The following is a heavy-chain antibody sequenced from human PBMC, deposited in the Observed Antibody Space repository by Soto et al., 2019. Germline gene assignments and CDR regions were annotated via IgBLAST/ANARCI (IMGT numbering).Heavy chain of an antibody. CDR3: ARDSDYGEDYYYGLDV. Sequence: GALRLSCVASGFIFSNYWMSWVRQAPGKGLEWVANVKQDGSEKYYVDSVKGRFTISRDNAKNSLYLQMNSLRAEDTAVYYCARDSDYGEDYYYGLDVWGQGSTVTVSS. CDR2: VKQDGSEK. D-gene: IGHD4-17*01. CDR1: GFIFSNYW. J-gene: IGHJ6*02. V-gene: IGHV3-7*01.